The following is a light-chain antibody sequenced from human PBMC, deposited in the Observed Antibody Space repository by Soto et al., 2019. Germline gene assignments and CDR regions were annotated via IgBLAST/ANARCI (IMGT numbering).Light chain of an antibody. Sequence: ETVMTQSPASLSVSPGESATLSCRISQSVATSLAWYQQKPGQAPRLLIYGASTRATGVPTRFSGSWSGADFTLIISSLHSEYFAVYYCQQYNHWPFAFGPGTKVDIK. CDR1: QSVATS. V-gene: IGKV3-15*01. CDR2: GAS. CDR3: QQYNHWPFA. J-gene: IGKJ3*01.